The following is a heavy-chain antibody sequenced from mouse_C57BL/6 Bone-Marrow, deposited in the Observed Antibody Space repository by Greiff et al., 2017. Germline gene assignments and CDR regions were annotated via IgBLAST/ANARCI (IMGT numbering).Heavy chain of an antibody. Sequence: VQLQQSGAELVRPGASVKLSCTASGFNIKDDYMHWVKQRPEQGLEWIGWIDPENGDTEYASKFQGKATITADTSSNTAYLQLSSLTSEDTAVDYCTTLIYYPFDYWGQGTTLTVSS. V-gene: IGHV14-4*01. J-gene: IGHJ2*01. CDR2: IDPENGDT. CDR1: GFNIKDDY. CDR3: TTLIYYPFDY. D-gene: IGHD2-1*01.